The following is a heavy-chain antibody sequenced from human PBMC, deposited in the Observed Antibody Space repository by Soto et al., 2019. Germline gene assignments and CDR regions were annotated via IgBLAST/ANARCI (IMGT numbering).Heavy chain of an antibody. CDR1: GFTFSSYG. CDR2: IWYDGSNE. CDR3: ARGRRDGYGWVIDY. D-gene: IGHD5-12*01. J-gene: IGHJ4*02. V-gene: IGHV3-33*01. Sequence: QVQLVESGGGVVQPGRSLRLSCAASGFTFSSYGMHWVRQAPGKGLEWVAVIWYDGSNEYYADSVKGRFTISRDNSKNTLYLQMNSLRAEDTAVYYCARGRRDGYGWVIDYWGQGTLVTVSS.